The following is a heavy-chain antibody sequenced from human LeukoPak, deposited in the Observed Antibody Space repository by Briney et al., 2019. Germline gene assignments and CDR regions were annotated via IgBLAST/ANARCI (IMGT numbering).Heavy chain of an antibody. CDR2: IYYSGST. CDR3: ARVDWVTAMTTLDI. V-gene: IGHV4-39*07. D-gene: IGHD2-21*02. J-gene: IGHJ3*02. Sequence: SETLSLTCTVSGGSISSSSYYWGWIRQPPGKGLEWIGSIYYSGSTYYNPSLKSRVTISVDTSKNQFSLKLSSVTAADTAVYYCARVDWVTAMTTLDIWGQGTMVTVSS. CDR1: GGSISSSSYY.